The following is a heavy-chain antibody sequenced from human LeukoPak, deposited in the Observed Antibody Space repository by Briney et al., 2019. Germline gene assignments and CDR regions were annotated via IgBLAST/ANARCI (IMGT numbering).Heavy chain of an antibody. V-gene: IGHV1-18*01. Sequence: APVKVSCKASGYTFTSYGISWVRQAPGQGLEWMGWISAYNGNTNYAQKLQGRVTMTTDTSTSTAYMGLRSLRSDDTAVYYCARVSHYYDSSGYTLDGMDVWGQGTTVTVSS. CDR1: GYTFTSYG. D-gene: IGHD3-22*01. J-gene: IGHJ6*02. CDR2: ISAYNGNT. CDR3: ARVSHYYDSSGYTLDGMDV.